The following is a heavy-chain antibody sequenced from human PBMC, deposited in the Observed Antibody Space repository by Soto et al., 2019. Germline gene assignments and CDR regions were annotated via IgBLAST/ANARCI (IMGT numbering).Heavy chain of an antibody. CDR2: IYYSGST. CDR3: ARDTAALGYSYGYFGY. Sequence: SETLSLTCTVSGGSVSSGSYYWSWIRQPPGKGLEWIGYIYYSGSTNYNPSLKSRVTISVDTSKNQFSLKLSSVTAADTAVYYCARDTAALGYSYGYFGYWGQGTLVTVS. CDR1: GGSVSSGSYY. V-gene: IGHV4-61*01. D-gene: IGHD5-18*01. J-gene: IGHJ4*02.